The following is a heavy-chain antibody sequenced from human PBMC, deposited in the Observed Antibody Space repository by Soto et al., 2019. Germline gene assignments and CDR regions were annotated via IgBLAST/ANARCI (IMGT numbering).Heavy chain of an antibody. V-gene: IGHV3-9*01. CDR1: GFIFDDCA. D-gene: IGHD3-22*01. CDR3: AKGSDYDTSGYFIFDY. J-gene: IGHJ4*02. CDR2: ISWNSGNT. Sequence: GGSLRLSCATSGFIFDDCAMHWVRQAAGKGLEWVSGISWNSGNTGYADSVKGRFTISRDNAKNSLYLQMNSLRTEDTALYYCAKGSDYDTSGYFIFDYWGQGTLVTVSS.